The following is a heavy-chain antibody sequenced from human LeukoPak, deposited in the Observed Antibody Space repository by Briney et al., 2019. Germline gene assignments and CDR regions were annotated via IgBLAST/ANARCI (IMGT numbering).Heavy chain of an antibody. Sequence: GESLKISXKGSGYSFPSYWIGWVRQMPGKGKEWMGMIYPGDADTRYSPSFQGQVTISADKSISTAYLQWSSLKASDTAIYYCARRGGPAAMRNWFDPWGQGTLVTVSS. CDR1: GYSFPSYW. CDR3: ARRGGPAAMRNWFDP. J-gene: IGHJ5*02. D-gene: IGHD2-2*01. CDR2: IYPGDADT. V-gene: IGHV5-51*01.